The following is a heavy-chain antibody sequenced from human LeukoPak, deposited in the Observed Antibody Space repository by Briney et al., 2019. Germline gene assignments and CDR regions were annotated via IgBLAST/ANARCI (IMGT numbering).Heavy chain of an antibody. J-gene: IGHJ4*02. Sequence: GASLMISCKGSGYTSSSYWIGWVRQLPGKGLEWMGIIYPGDSDTRYSPSLQGQVTISVDTSIGTAYLQWSSLKASDTAIYYCARQNDFRLDYWGQGTLVTVSS. CDR3: ARQNDFRLDY. CDR2: IYPGDSDT. CDR1: GYTSSSYW. V-gene: IGHV5-51*01. D-gene: IGHD3-3*01.